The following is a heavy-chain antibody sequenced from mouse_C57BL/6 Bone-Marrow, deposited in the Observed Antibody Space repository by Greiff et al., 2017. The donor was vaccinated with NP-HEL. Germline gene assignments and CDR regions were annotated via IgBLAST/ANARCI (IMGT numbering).Heavy chain of an antibody. CDR3: AREFITTVGRDYWYVDV. CDR1: GYTFTSYW. V-gene: IGHV1-69*01. D-gene: IGHD1-1*01. CDR2: IDPSDSYT. J-gene: IGHJ1*03. Sequence: VQLQQPGAELVMPGASVKLSCKASGYTFTSYWLHWVKQRPGQGLEWIGEIDPSDSYTNYNKKFKGKSTLAVAKSSSTAYMQLSSLTSEDCAVYYCAREFITTVGRDYWYVDVWGTGTTVTVSS.